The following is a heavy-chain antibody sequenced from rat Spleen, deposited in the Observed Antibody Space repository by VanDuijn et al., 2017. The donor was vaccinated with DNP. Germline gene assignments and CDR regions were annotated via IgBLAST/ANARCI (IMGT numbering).Heavy chain of an antibody. CDR1: GYTFTSNY. D-gene: IGHD4-1*01. Sequence: QIQLQQSGAELAKPGSSVKISCKASGYTFTSNYIGWIKQTTGQGLEYIGYIETRSGGTNYNEKFKGKATLTVDKSSSTAFMQLSSLTPDDSAVYYCTRCSTRAARLFDNWGQGAMVTVSS. CDR2: IETRSGGT. V-gene: IGHV1-43*01. J-gene: IGHJ2*01. CDR3: TRCSTRAARLFDN.